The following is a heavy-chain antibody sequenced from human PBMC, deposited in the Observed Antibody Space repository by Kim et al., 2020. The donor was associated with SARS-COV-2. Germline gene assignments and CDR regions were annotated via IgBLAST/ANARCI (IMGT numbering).Heavy chain of an antibody. Sequence: ASVKVSCKAVGDTFTSYDTNWVPQATGQGLEWMGWMNPNSGNTGYAQKFQGRVTMTRNTSISTAYMELSSLRSEDTAVYYCARLIKNTVTTSWYFDLWGRGTLVTVSS. CDR1: GDTFTSYD. D-gene: IGHD4-17*01. CDR2: MNPNSGNT. J-gene: IGHJ2*01. V-gene: IGHV1-8*01. CDR3: ARLIKNTVTTSWYFDL.